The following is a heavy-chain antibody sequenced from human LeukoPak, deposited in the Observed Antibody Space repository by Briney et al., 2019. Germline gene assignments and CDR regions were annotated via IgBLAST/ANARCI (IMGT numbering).Heavy chain of an antibody. V-gene: IGHV1-3*01. D-gene: IGHD6-19*01. CDR2: INGDNGNT. Sequence: ASVKVSCKASGYTFTTYAMHWVRQAPGQRLEWMGWINGDNGNTKYSQKFQGRVTITRDTSAYTGYMELRGLSSADTAVYYCARGRGSSGWSSSGMDVWGQGTTVTVSS. J-gene: IGHJ6*02. CDR3: ARGRGSSGWSSSGMDV. CDR1: GYTFTTYA.